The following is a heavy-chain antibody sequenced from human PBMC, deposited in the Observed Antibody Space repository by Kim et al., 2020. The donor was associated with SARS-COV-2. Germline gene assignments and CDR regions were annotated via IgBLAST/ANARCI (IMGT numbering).Heavy chain of an antibody. D-gene: IGHD3-10*01. CDR3: AAGPMVRGVIGGAFDI. Sequence: ASVKVSCKASGYTFTSYGISWVRQAPGQGLEWMGWISAYNGNTNYAQKLQGRVTMTTDTSTSTAYMELRSLRSDDTAVYYCAAGPMVRGVIGGAFDIWGQGTMVTVSS. J-gene: IGHJ3*02. CDR1: GYTFTSYG. CDR2: ISAYNGNT. V-gene: IGHV1-18*04.